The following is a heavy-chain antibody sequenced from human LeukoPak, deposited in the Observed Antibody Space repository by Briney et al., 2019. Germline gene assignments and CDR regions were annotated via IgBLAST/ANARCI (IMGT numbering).Heavy chain of an antibody. CDR1: GFTVSSNY. D-gene: IGHD1-1*01. CDR2: IYSGGST. V-gene: IGHV3-53*01. CDR3: AREGTSGTHLNWFDP. Sequence: PGGSLRLSCAASGFTVSSNYMSWVRQAPGKGLEWVSVIYSGGSTYYADSVKGQFTISRDNSKNTLYLQMNSLRAEDTAVYYCAREGTSGTHLNWFDPWGQGTLVTVSS. J-gene: IGHJ5*02.